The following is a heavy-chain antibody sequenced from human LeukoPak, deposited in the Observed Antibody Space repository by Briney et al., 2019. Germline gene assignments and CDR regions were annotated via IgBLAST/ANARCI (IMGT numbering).Heavy chain of an antibody. D-gene: IGHD3-10*01. V-gene: IGHV3-30*03. CDR1: GFIFSSYG. J-gene: IGHJ4*02. Sequence: GRSLRLSCAASGFIFSSYGMHWVRQAPGKGLEWVAVISYDGSNKCYVDSVKGRFTISRDNSKNTLYLQMDSLRAEDTAVYYCAREVSNYYGSGSYFADWGQGTLVTVSS. CDR2: ISYDGSNK. CDR3: AREVSNYYGSGSYFAD.